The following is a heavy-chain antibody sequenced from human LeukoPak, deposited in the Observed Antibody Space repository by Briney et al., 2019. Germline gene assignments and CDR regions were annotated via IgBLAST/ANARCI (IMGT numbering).Heavy chain of an antibody. D-gene: IGHD7-27*01. CDR3: ARDAFRTDTGGNYFDY. J-gene: IGHJ4*02. Sequence: PSETLSLTCAVSGYSISSGYYWGWIRQPPGKGLEWIGYIYYSGDTKYNPSLKSRVTISLDTSKNQFSLKLNSVTAADTAVYYCARDAFRTDTGGNYFDYWGRGILVTVSS. V-gene: IGHV4-61*01. CDR1: GYSISSGYY. CDR2: IYYSGDT.